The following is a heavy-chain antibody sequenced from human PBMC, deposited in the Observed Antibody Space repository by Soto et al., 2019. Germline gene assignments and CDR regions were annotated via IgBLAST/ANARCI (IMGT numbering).Heavy chain of an antibody. V-gene: IGHV1-18*01. D-gene: IGHD6-19*01. J-gene: IGHJ6*02. CDR2: ISAYNGNT. Sequence: ASVKVSCKASGYTFTSYGISWVRQAPGQGLEWMGWISAYNGNTNYAQKLQGRVTMTTDTSTSTAYMELRSLRSDDTAVYYCARVTIAVKIYGMDVWGQGTTVTVSS. CDR3: ARVTIAVKIYGMDV. CDR1: GYTFTSYG.